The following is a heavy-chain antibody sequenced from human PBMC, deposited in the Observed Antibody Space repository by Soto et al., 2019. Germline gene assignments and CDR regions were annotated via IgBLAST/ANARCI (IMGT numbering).Heavy chain of an antibody. Sequence: ASVKVSCKASGGTFSSYAISWVRQAPGQRLEWMGWINAGNGNTKYSQKFQGRVTITRDTSASTAYMELSSLRSEDTAVYYCAREAGYSSSWYEDAFDIWGQGTMVTVSS. J-gene: IGHJ3*02. CDR2: INAGNGNT. D-gene: IGHD6-13*01. V-gene: IGHV1-3*01. CDR1: GGTFSSYA. CDR3: AREAGYSSSWYEDAFDI.